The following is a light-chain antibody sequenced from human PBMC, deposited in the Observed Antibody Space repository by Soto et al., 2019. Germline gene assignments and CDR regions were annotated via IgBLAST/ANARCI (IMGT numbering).Light chain of an antibody. CDR3: CSYAGSYTWV. V-gene: IGLV2-11*01. J-gene: IGLJ3*02. CDR2: DVS. CDR1: SSDVGGYNY. Sequence: QSALTQPRSVSGSPGQSVTISCTGTSSDVGGYNYVSWYQQQPGKAPKLMIYDVSKRPSGVPDRFSGSKSGNTASLTISGLQAEDEAYYYCCSYAGSYTWVFGGGTKVTVL.